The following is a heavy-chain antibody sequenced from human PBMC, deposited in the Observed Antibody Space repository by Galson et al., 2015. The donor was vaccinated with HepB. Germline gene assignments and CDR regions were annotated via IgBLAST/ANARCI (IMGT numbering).Heavy chain of an antibody. D-gene: IGHD6-13*01. CDR3: AKDMRLSSSWSLVTSEFDY. Sequence: SLRLSCAATGFTFDDYAMHWVRQAPGKGLEWVSGISWNSGSIGYADSVKGRFTISRDNAKNSLYLQMNSLRAEDTALYYCAKDMRLSSSWSLVTSEFDYWGQGTLVTVSS. V-gene: IGHV3-9*01. CDR2: ISWNSGSI. CDR1: GFTFDDYA. J-gene: IGHJ4*02.